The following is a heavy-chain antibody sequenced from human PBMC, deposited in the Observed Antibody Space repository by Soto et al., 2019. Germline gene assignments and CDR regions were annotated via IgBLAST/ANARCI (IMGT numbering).Heavy chain of an antibody. CDR2: ISGSGASP. CDR3: AKARCSTTNCYVPDY. D-gene: IGHD2-2*01. V-gene: IGHV3-23*01. J-gene: IGHJ4*02. CDR1: GFSFGSYA. Sequence: GGSLRLSCAASGFSFGSYAMSWVRQAPGKGLEWVSTISGSGASPSYADSVQGRFTISRDNPKRTLYLQMNNLRAEDTAVYYCAKARCSTTNCYVPDYWGQGTLVTVSS.